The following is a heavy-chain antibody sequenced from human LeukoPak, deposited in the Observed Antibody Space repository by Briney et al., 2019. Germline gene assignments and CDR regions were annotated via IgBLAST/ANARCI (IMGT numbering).Heavy chain of an antibody. V-gene: IGHV1-8*01. Sequence: ASVTVSCKASGYTFTSYDINWVRQAPGQGLEWMGWMNPKCENTGYAQKFQGRVTMTRDTSISTAYMELSSLRSEDTAVYYCARVSKVLSYYYASGSDSDFGYWGQGNPVPGSS. CDR3: ARVSKVLSYYYASGSDSDFGY. D-gene: IGHD3-10*01. J-gene: IGHJ4*02. CDR1: GYTFTSYD. CDR2: MNPKCENT.